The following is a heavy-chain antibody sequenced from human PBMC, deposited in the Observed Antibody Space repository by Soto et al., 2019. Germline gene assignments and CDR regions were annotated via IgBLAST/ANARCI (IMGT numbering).Heavy chain of an antibody. Sequence: PGGSLRLSCAASGFTFSNYAMSWVRQAPGKGLEWVSSIGNKGDYIYHADSVEGRFTISRDNAKNSLYLQMNSLRAEDTAVYYCASGGSSLNFDSWGQGTLVTVSS. CDR1: GFTFSNYA. CDR2: IGNKGDYI. CDR3: ASGGSSLNFDS. J-gene: IGHJ4*02. V-gene: IGHV3-21*01. D-gene: IGHD6-6*01.